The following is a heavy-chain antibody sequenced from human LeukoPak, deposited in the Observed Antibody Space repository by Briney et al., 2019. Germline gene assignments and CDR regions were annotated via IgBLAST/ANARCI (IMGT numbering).Heavy chain of an antibody. V-gene: IGHV3-23*01. CDR3: AKGLSSGPGRFDY. D-gene: IGHD6-19*01. CDR1: GFTFSSYG. CDR2: ISGSGGTT. Sequence: PPGGSLRLSCAASGFTFSSYGMHWVRQAPGKGLEWVSSISGSGGTTYYADSVKGRFTISRDNSKNTLSLQMNSLRAEDTAVYYCAKGLSSGPGRFDYWGQGTLVTVSS. J-gene: IGHJ4*02.